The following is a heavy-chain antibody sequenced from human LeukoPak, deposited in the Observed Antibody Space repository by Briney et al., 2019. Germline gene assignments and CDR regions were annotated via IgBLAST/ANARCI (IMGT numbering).Heavy chain of an antibody. CDR3: ARQFHMVLGGRHPLEINWFDP. CDR1: GGSISSYY. D-gene: IGHD3-10*01. J-gene: IGHJ5*02. Sequence: PSETLSLTCTVSGGSISSYYWSWIRQPPGKGLEWIGYIYHSGSTNYNPSLKSRVTISVDTSKNQFSLKLSSVTAADTAVYYCARQFHMVLGGRHPLEINWFDPWGQGTLVTVSS. CDR2: IYHSGST. V-gene: IGHV4-59*08.